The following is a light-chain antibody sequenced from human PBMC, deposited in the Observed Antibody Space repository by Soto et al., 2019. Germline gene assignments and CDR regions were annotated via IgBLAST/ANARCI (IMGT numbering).Light chain of an antibody. CDR3: QQSGRSPNT. J-gene: IGKJ2*01. CDR2: VAS. CDR1: QSVIGSY. Sequence: NVLTQSPGTLSLSPGERATLSCRASQSVIGSYLAWYQQKPGQAPRLLIYVASTRANGIPDRFSGSGSGTDFTLTLSRLEPEDFAVYYCQQSGRSPNTFGQWTKLEIK. V-gene: IGKV3-20*01.